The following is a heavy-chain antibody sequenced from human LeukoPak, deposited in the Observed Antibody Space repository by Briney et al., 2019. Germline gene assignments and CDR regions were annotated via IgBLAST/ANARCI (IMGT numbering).Heavy chain of an antibody. D-gene: IGHD6-25*01. CDR2: ISYDGSNK. J-gene: IGHJ4*02. CDR1: AFTFSSYA. V-gene: IGHV3-30*04. Sequence: GGSLRLSCAASAFTFSSYAMHWVRQAPGKGLEWVAVISYDGSNKYYADSVKGRFTISRDNSKNTLYLQMNSLRAEVTAVYYCARDPRGYGVWGQGTLVTVSS. CDR3: ARDPRGYGV.